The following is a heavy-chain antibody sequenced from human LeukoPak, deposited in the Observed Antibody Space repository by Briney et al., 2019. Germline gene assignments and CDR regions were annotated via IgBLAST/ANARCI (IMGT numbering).Heavy chain of an antibody. V-gene: IGHV2-5*02. CDR3: AHRQRGDAGYYFDY. D-gene: IGHD6-25*01. CDR2: IYWDDDK. CDR1: GFSLTTSGVG. J-gene: IGHJ4*02. Sequence: SGPTLVKPTQTLTLTCTFSGFSLTTSGVGVGWIRQPPGKALEWLALIYWDDDKRYSPSLKSRLTITKVTSKNQVVLAMTNMDPVDTATYYCAHRQRGDAGYYFDYWGQGTLVTVSS.